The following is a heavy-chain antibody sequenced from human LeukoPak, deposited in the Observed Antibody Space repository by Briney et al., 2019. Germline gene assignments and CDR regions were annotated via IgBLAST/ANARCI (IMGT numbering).Heavy chain of an antibody. Sequence: PGGSLRLSCAASGFTFSSYAMSWVRQTPGKGLEWVASIKEDGSERQYVDSVKGRFSISRDNTKGSLFLQLNSLRAEDTAVYYCARDLGYCTNGVCRTRFDYWGQGTLVAVSS. V-gene: IGHV3-7*03. CDR2: IKEDGSER. CDR1: GFTFSSYA. J-gene: IGHJ4*02. D-gene: IGHD2-8*01. CDR3: ARDLGYCTNGVCRTRFDY.